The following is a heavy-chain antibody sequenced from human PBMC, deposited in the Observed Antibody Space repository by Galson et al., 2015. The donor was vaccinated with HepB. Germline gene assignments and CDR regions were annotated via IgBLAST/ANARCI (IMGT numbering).Heavy chain of an antibody. CDR3: AKDSGSYYEPLFDY. D-gene: IGHD1-26*01. J-gene: IGHJ4*02. Sequence: SLRLSCAASGFTFSSYGMHWVRQAPGKGLEWVAVISYDGSNKYYADSVKGRFTISRDNSKNTLYLQMNSLRAEDTAVYYCAKDSGSYYEPLFDYWGQGTLVTVSS. CDR2: ISYDGSNK. CDR1: GFTFSSYG. V-gene: IGHV3-30*18.